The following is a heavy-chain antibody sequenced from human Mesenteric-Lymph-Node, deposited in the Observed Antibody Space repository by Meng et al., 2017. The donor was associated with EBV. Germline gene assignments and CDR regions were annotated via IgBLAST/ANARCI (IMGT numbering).Heavy chain of an antibody. CDR1: GFTFNTST. V-gene: IGHV3-21*01. CDR3: ASKDYDDYYFDF. D-gene: IGHD4-17*01. J-gene: IGHJ4*02. Sequence: VQPVESGGGLVKPGGSSRLSCVASGFTFNTSTLNWVRQATGKGLEWLSAISASSGNIYYTDSVKGRFTVSRDNAKNSLYVQMNSLRAEDTAIYYCASKDYDDYYFDFWGQGTLVTVSS. CDR2: ISASSGNI.